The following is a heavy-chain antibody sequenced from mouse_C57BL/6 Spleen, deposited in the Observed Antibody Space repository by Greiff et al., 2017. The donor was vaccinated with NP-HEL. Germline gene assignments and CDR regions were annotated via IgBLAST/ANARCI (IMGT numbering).Heavy chain of an antibody. D-gene: IGHD1-2*01. CDR2: IRSKSNNYAT. Sequence: EVMLVESGGGLVQPKGSLKLSCAASGFSFNTYAMNWVRQAPGKGLEWVARIRSKSNNYATYYADSVKDRFTISRDASESMLYLQMNNLKTEDTAMYYCVRQSTAYFDYWGQGTTLTVSS. J-gene: IGHJ2*01. CDR3: VRQSTAYFDY. V-gene: IGHV10-1*01. CDR1: GFSFNTYA.